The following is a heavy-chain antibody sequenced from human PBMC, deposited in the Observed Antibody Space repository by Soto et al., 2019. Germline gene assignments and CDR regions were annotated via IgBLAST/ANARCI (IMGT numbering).Heavy chain of an antibody. V-gene: IGHV1-18*01. CDR3: ARGITLPTPLDY. J-gene: IGHJ4*02. D-gene: IGHD1-20*01. Sequence: KASCEASGYRFTSYGIRWARQAPGQGLEWMGWISAYNGNTNYAQKFQGRVTITRDTSASTAYMELSSLRSEDTAVYYCARGITLPTPLDYWGQGTLVTVSS. CDR1: GYRFTSYG. CDR2: ISAYNGNT.